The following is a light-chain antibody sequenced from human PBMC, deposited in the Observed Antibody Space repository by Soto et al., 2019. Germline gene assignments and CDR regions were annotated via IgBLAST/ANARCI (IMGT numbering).Light chain of an antibody. CDR3: QQYATSPHT. V-gene: IGKV3-20*01. Sequence: EIVLTQSPVTLSLSPGESATLSCRASQSVSSSQVAWYQQKPGQAPRLLIYGASSRATGIPDRFSGVGSETDITLTINRLEPEDFAVYYCQQYATSPHTFGQGTKLEIK. CDR2: GAS. CDR1: QSVSSSQ. J-gene: IGKJ2*01.